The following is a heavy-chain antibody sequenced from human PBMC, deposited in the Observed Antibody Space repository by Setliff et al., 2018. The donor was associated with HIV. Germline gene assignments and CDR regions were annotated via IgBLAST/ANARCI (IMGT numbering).Heavy chain of an antibody. CDR2: ITYSGSA. Sequence: KPSETLSLTCTVSGGSISSDDYYWNWIRQPPGKGLEWIGYITYSGSAYYNPSLKHRVTISVDTSKKQFSLRLTSVTAADTAVYYCAREPDYWGQGILVTVSS. V-gene: IGHV4-30-4*08. CDR3: AREPDY. CDR1: GGSISSDDYY. J-gene: IGHJ4*02.